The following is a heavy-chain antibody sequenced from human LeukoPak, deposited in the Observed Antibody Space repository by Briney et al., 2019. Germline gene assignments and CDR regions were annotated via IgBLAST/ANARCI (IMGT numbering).Heavy chain of an antibody. D-gene: IGHD4-23*01. Sequence: SETLSLTCTVSGGSISSSYCSWIRQPPGKGLEWIGYIYHSESTNYNPSLKSRVTISVDTSKNQFSLKLSSVTAADTAVYYCARQAGGTSGPFDYWGQGALVTVSS. V-gene: IGHV4-59*08. J-gene: IGHJ4*02. CDR3: ARQAGGTSGPFDY. CDR2: IYHSEST. CDR1: GGSISSSY.